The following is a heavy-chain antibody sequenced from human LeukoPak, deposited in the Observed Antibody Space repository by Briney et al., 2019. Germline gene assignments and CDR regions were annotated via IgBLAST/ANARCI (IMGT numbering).Heavy chain of an antibody. Sequence: GESLKISCEGSGYSFTNYWIAWVRQMPGKGLEWTGIIYPGDSDTTYSPSFQGQATMSADKSISTAYLQWSSLKASDTAMYYCARLNREKKYYGSGSYFDFWGQGTLVTVSS. CDR2: IYPGDSDT. D-gene: IGHD3-10*01. V-gene: IGHV5-51*01. CDR3: ARLNREKKYYGSGSYFDF. CDR1: GYSFTNYW. J-gene: IGHJ4*02.